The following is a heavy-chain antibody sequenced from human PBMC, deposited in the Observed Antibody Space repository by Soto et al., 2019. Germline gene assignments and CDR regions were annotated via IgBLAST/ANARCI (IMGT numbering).Heavy chain of an antibody. J-gene: IGHJ3*02. CDR2: INRDGSKK. D-gene: IGHD6-13*01. V-gene: IGHV3-7*05. CDR1: GFTLSAYW. Sequence: EVQLEESGGDLVQPGGSLRLSCAASGFTLSAYWMTWVRQAPGKGLEWVANINRDGSKKSYLDSVRGRFTISRDNVGNSLYLQMGSLRADEKHLYYCARDVSPGSSSLYLDAFDIWGQGTMVTVSS. CDR3: ARDVSPGSSSLYLDAFDI.